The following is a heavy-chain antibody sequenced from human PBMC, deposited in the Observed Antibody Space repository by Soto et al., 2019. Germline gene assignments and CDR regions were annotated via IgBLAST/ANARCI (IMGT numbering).Heavy chain of an antibody. V-gene: IGHV4-61*01. CDR2: IYYSGST. Sequence: QVQLQESGPGLVKPSETLSLTCTVSGGSVSSGSYYWSWIRQPPGKGLEWIGYIYYSGSTNYNPSLQSRVTISVDTSKNQFSLKLSSVTAADTAVYYCARDSRGSSSSYYWGQGTLVTVSS. J-gene: IGHJ4*02. CDR3: ARDSRGSSSSYY. CDR1: GGSVSSGSYY. D-gene: IGHD6-6*01.